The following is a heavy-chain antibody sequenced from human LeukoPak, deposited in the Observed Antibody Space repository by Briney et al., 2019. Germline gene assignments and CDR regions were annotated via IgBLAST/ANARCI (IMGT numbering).Heavy chain of an antibody. D-gene: IGHD6-13*01. J-gene: IGHJ4*02. CDR3: ARDRAYSSSWYYFDY. Sequence: PTETLSLTCTVSGGSISSSSYYWGWIRQPPGKGLEWIGHIYHSGITYYNPSLKSRVTFLVDTSKNQFSLKVNSVTAADTAVYHCARDRAYSSSWYYFDYWGQGTRVTVSS. CDR2: IYHSGIT. CDR1: GGSISSSSYY. V-gene: IGHV4-30-4*08.